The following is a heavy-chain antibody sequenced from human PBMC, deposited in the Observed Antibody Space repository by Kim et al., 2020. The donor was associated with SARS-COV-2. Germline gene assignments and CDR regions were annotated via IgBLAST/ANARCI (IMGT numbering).Heavy chain of an antibody. J-gene: IGHJ3*02. V-gene: IGHV4-39*01. CDR3: ARIAVAGTGEAFDI. D-gene: IGHD6-19*01. Sequence: SETLSLTCTVSGGSISSSSYYWGWIRQPPGKGLEWIGSIYYSGSTYYNPSLKSRVTISVDTSKNQFSLKLSSVTAADTAVYYCARIAVAGTGEAFDIWGQGTMVTVSS. CDR1: GGSISSSSYY. CDR2: IYYSGST.